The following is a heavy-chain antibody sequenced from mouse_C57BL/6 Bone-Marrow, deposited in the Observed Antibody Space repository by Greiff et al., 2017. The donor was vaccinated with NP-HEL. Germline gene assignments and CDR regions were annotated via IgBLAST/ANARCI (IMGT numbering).Heavy chain of an antibody. CDR3: ARYYYGLFDY. V-gene: IGHV5-15*01. D-gene: IGHD1-1*01. Sequence: EVQRVESGGGLVQPGGSLKLSCAASGFTFSDYGMAWVRQAPRKGPEWVAFISNLAYSIYYADTVTGRFTISIDNAKNTLYLEMSSLGSGDTAMYYCARYYYGLFDYWGQGTTLTVSS. CDR1: GFTFSDYG. CDR2: ISNLAYSI. J-gene: IGHJ2*01.